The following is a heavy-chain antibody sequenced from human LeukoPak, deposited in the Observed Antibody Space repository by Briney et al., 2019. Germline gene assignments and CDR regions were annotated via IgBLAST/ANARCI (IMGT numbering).Heavy chain of an antibody. CDR3: AALVGASPYYYYYYMDV. Sequence: TSETLSLTCAVYGGSFSGYYWSWIRQPPGKGLEWIGEINHSGSTNYNPSLKSRVTISVDTSKNQFSLKLSSVTAADTAVYYCAALVGASPYYYYYYMDVWGKGTTVTVSS. J-gene: IGHJ6*03. D-gene: IGHD1-26*01. CDR2: INHSGST. CDR1: GGSFSGYY. V-gene: IGHV4-34*01.